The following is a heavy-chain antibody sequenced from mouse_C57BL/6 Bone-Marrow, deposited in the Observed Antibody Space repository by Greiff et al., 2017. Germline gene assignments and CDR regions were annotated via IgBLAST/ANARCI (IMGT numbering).Heavy chain of an antibody. CDR1: GYTFTSYW. J-gene: IGHJ2*01. V-gene: IGHV1-5*01. CDR2: IYPGNSDT. D-gene: IGHD1-1*01. Sequence: VQLQQSGTVLARPGASVKMSCKTSGYTFTSYWMHWVKQRPGQGLEWIGAIYPGNSDTSYNQKFKGKAKLTAVTSASTAYMELSSLTTEDSAVYYCTSPHYYGSSLDYWGQGTTLTVSS. CDR3: TSPHYYGSSLDY.